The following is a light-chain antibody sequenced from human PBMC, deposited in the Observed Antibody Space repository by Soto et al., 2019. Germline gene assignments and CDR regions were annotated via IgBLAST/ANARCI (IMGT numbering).Light chain of an antibody. V-gene: IGKV3-15*01. CDR2: GAS. J-gene: IGKJ3*01. CDR3: QQYNNWPPFT. CDR1: QSVSSN. Sequence: EIVMTQSPATLSVSPGERATLSCRASQSVSSNLAWYQQKPGQAPRLLIYGASTRATGRPARFSGSGSGTEFTLTSSSQQSEHFAVYYCQQYNNWPPFTFGPGTKVDIK.